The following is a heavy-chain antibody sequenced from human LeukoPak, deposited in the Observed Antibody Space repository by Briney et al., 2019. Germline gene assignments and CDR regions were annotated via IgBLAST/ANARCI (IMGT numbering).Heavy chain of an antibody. CDR2: IWYDGSYK. CDR3: ARVGDYENSGSQPFDY. V-gene: IGHV3-33*01. J-gene: IGHJ4*02. CDR1: GFIFSSFG. D-gene: IGHD3-22*01. Sequence: GGSLRLSCAASGFIFSSFGMHWVRQAPGKGLEWVAVIWYDGSYKYYLDSVKGRFTISRDNAKNMLYLQMNNLRVEDTAVYYCARVGDYENSGSQPFDYWGQGTLVTVSS.